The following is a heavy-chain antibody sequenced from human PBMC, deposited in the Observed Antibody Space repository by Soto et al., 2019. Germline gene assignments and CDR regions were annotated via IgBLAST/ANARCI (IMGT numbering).Heavy chain of an antibody. CDR2: MNPNSGNT. CDR3: ARAGGRVGARYNWFDP. J-gene: IGHJ5*02. V-gene: IGHV1-8*01. D-gene: IGHD1-26*01. Sequence: ASVKVSCKASGYTFTSYDINWVRQATGQGLEWMGWMNPNSGNTGYAQKFQGRVTMTRNTSISTAYMELSSLRSEDTAVYYCARAGGRVGARYNWFDPWGQGTLVTLSS. CDR1: GYTFTSYD.